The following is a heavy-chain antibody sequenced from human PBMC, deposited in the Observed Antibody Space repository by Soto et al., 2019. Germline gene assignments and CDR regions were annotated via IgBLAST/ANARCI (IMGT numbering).Heavy chain of an antibody. CDR3: ARAIRDQLLSDY. CDR1: GYTFTNYD. J-gene: IGHJ4*02. D-gene: IGHD1-26*01. Sequence: QVQLVQSGAEVKQPGASVKVSCRASGYTFTNYDISWVRQASGQGLEWMGWMNPYSANTGYAQKFQGRVTMTRDTSINPAYMELNSLTSEDTAVYYCARAIRDQLLSDYWGQGTLITVSS. CDR2: MNPYSANT. V-gene: IGHV1-8*01.